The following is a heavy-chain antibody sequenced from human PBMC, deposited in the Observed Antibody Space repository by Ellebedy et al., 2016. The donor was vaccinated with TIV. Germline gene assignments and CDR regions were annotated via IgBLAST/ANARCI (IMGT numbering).Heavy chain of an antibody. J-gene: IGHJ6*02. D-gene: IGHD4-11*01. CDR2: IIPILGIA. V-gene: IGHV1-69*04. Sequence: ASVKVSCKASGYTFTSYGISWVRQAPGQGLEWMGRIIPILGIANYAQKFQGRVTITADKSTSTAYMELSSLRSEDTAVYYCAREGAVTTDYYYYYGMDVWGQGTTVTVSS. CDR1: GYTFTSYG. CDR3: AREGAVTTDYYYYYGMDV.